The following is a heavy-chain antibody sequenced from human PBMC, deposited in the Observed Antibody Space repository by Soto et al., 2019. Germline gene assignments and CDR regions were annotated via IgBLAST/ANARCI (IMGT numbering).Heavy chain of an antibody. CDR1: GFTFSSYD. D-gene: IGHD2-15*01. V-gene: IGHV3-13*01. Sequence: PGGSLRLSCAASGFTFSSYDMHWVRQATGKGLEWVSAIGTASDTYYPGSVKGRFTISRENAKNSLYLQMNSLRAGDTAVYYCARVDYYYYYMDVWGKGTTVTGSS. CDR2: IGTASDT. J-gene: IGHJ6*03. CDR3: ARVDYYYYYMDV.